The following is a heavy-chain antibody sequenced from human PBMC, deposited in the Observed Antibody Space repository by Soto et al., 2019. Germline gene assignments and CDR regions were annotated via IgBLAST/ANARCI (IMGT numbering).Heavy chain of an antibody. D-gene: IGHD5-12*01. Sequence: EVQLLESGGDLVQPGGSLRLSCAASGFTISNYAMSRVRQAPGKGLEWVSLIRGSGGPTNYADSVKGRFTVSRDNSKNMLFLQMNSLRAEDTAVYYCVKDFRGGYDWTHDWGQGTLVTVSS. CDR2: IRGSGGPT. CDR3: VKDFRGGYDWTHD. J-gene: IGHJ4*02. V-gene: IGHV3-23*01. CDR1: GFTISNYA.